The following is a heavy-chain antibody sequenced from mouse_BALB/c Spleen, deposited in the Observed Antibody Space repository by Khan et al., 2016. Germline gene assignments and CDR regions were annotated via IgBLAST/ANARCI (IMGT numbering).Heavy chain of an antibody. Sequence: VQLQQSGPELVKPGASVTMSCKASGYTFTNYVMYWVKQKPGQGLESIGYSNPYNDGTKYHEKFKGKATLTSDKSSSTAYMALSSLTSEDSAVYYCARGYGNYVRAWFVYWGQGTLVTVSA. J-gene: IGHJ3*01. CDR1: GYTFTNYV. V-gene: IGHV1S136*01. D-gene: IGHD2-10*02. CDR2: SNPYNDGT. CDR3: ARGYGNYVRAWFVY.